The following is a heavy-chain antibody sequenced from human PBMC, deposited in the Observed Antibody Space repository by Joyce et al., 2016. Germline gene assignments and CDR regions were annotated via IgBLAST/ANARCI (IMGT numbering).Heavy chain of an antibody. V-gene: IGHV3-30*03. J-gene: IGHJ4*02. Sequence: QGQLVDSGGGVVQPGRSLRLSCAASGFTFCNYGMQWVRQAPVKGLEWVAVISYDGSNKHYGDSVKGRFDISRDNAKNALDLQMNSLRAEDTAVDCCAGGILTGYFDYWGQGTLVTVSS. D-gene: IGHD3-9*01. CDR3: AGGILTGYFDY. CDR1: GFTFCNYG. CDR2: ISYDGSNK.